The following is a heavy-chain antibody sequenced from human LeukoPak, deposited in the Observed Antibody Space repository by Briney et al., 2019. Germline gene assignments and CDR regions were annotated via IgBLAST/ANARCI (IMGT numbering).Heavy chain of an antibody. J-gene: IGHJ4*02. CDR3: ARYRIQLVPYFDY. D-gene: IGHD6-13*01. V-gene: IGHV4-31*03. CDR1: GGSISSGGYY. Sequence: SETLSLTCTASGGSISSGGYYWSWIRQHPGKGLEWIGYIYYSGSTYYNPSLKSRVTISVDTSKNQFSLKLSSVTAADTAVYYCARYRIQLVPYFDYWGQGTLVTVSS. CDR2: IYYSGST.